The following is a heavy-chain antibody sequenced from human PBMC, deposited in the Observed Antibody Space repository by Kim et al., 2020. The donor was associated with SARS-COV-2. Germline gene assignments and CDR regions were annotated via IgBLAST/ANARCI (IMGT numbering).Heavy chain of an antibody. D-gene: IGHD3-10*01. CDR3: AKSSSGSYYTHFDC. V-gene: IGHV3-30*18. Sequence: GGSLRLSCAASGFTFSSYGMHWVRQAPGKGLEWVAVISYDGSNKYYADSVKGRFTISRDNSKNTLYLQMNSLRAEDTAVYYCAKSSSGSYYTHFDCWGQGTLVTVSS. J-gene: IGHJ4*02. CDR1: GFTFSSYG. CDR2: ISYDGSNK.